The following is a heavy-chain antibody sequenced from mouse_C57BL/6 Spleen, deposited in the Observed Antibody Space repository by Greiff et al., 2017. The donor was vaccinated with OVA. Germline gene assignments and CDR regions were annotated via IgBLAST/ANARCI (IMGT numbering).Heavy chain of an antibody. CDR2: IYPGSGST. D-gene: IGHD5-1*01. V-gene: IGHV1-55*01. CDR3: ARRQEYPTGGMDY. Sequence: VQLQQPGAELVKPGASVKMSCTASGYTFTSYWITWVKQSPGQGLEWIGDIYPGSGSTNYNETFKSKSTLTVDTSSSTVFMQMSSLTSEDAAVYYCARRQEYPTGGMDYWGQGTSVTVSS. J-gene: IGHJ4*01. CDR1: GYTFTSYW.